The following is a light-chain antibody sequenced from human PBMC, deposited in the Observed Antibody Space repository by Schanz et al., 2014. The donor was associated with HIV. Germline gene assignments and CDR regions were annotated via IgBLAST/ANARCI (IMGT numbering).Light chain of an antibody. CDR1: SSDVGSYNL. Sequence: QSALTQPPSASGSPGQSVTISCTGTSSDVGSYNLVSWYQQHPGKAPKLMIYDVSNRPSGVSNRFSGSKSGNAASLTIFGLQPEDEAHYYCSSYTSSNTVIFGGGTKLTVL. J-gene: IGLJ2*01. V-gene: IGLV2-14*02. CDR3: SSYTSSNTVI. CDR2: DVS.